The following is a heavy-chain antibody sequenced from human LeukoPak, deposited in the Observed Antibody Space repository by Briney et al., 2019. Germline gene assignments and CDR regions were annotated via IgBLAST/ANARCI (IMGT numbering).Heavy chain of an antibody. CDR1: GGSVSNYY. D-gene: IGHD6-19*01. V-gene: IGHV4-4*07. Sequence: SETLSLTCSVSGGSVSNYYWSWIRQPAGKGLEWIGRIYTSGSTNYNPSLKSRVTMSVDTSKNQFSLKLSSVTAADTAVYYCAREVAVAGSLMDVWGQGTTVTVSS. CDR3: AREVAVAGSLMDV. J-gene: IGHJ6*02. CDR2: IYTSGST.